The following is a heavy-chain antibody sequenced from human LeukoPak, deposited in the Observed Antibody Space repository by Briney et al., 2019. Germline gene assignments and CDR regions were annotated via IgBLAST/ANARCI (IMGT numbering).Heavy chain of an antibody. Sequence: GRTLRLSCAASGFTFSSYGMDWGRQAPGKGQGWVAFIRYDGSNKYYADSVKGRFTISRDNARNSLYLQMHSLRAEDTAVYYCARELRTPYDMWGRGNVFHIWTQGTMVTVSS. CDR2: IRYDGSNK. V-gene: IGHV3-30*02. CDR3: ARELRTPYDMWGRGNVFHI. CDR1: GFTFSSYG. D-gene: IGHD3-9*01. J-gene: IGHJ3*02.